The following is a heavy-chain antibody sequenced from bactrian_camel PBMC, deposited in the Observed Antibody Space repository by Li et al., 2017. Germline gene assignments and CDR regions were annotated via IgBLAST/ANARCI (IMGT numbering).Heavy chain of an antibody. CDR3: AVDSSFVTCD. CDR2: EFADRDGSI. Sequence: HVQLVESGGGSVQAGGSLRLSCAVTGPMYGYYCMGWVRQALGKEREGVATFAAEFADRDGSISYADSVRGRFTISQGTAKTTVYLQMDNLKPEDTAVYYCAVDSSFVTCDGAQGTQVTVS. V-gene: IGHV3S63*01. J-gene: IGHJ4*01. CDR1: GPMYGYYC. D-gene: IGHD7*01.